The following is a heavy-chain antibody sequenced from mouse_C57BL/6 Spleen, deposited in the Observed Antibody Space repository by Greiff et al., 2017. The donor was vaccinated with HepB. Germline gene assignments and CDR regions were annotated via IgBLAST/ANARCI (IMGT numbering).Heavy chain of an antibody. Sequence: EVKLVESGPELVKPGASVKIPCKASGYTFTDYNMDWVKQSHGKSLEWIGDINPNNGGTIYNQKFKGKATLTVDKSSSTAYMELRSLTSEDTAVYYCARAITTNAMDYWGQGTSVTVSS. CDR2: INPNNGGT. CDR1: GYTFTDYN. D-gene: IGHD1-1*01. V-gene: IGHV1-18*01. CDR3: ARAITTNAMDY. J-gene: IGHJ4*01.